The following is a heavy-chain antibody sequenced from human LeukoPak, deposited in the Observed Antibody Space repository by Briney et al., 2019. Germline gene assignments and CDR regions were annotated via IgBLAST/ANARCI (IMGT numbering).Heavy chain of an antibody. D-gene: IGHD4-17*01. Sequence: GGSLRLSCAASGFTFSSYGMHWVRQAPGKGLEWVAVISYDGSNKYYADSVKGRFTISRDNSKNTLYLRMDSLRVEDTAVYYCAKATSVTTLFDYWGQGTLVTVSS. CDR2: ISYDGSNK. CDR3: AKATSVTTLFDY. J-gene: IGHJ4*02. CDR1: GFTFSSYG. V-gene: IGHV3-30*18.